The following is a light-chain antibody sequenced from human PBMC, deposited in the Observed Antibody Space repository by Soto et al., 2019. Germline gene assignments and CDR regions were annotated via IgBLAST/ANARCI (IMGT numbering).Light chain of an antibody. V-gene: IGKV3-15*01. CDR1: QSVSGN. CDR2: DTS. J-gene: IGKJ2*01. CDR3: QQYGSSPRT. Sequence: EIVMTQSPATLSVSPGERATLSCRASQSVSGNLAWYQQTPGQAPRLLIYDTSSRATGIPARFSGSGSGTEFTLTISSLQSEDFAVYYCQQYGSSPRTFGQGTKLEIK.